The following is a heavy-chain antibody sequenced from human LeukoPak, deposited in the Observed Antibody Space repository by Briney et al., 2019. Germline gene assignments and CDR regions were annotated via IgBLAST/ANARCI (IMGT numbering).Heavy chain of an antibody. CDR2: IYHSGST. CDR3: ARDNYSDGSGVRWYGMDV. V-gene: IGHV4-4*02. D-gene: IGHD3-22*01. CDR1: GDSISSFNW. Sequence: PSETLSLTCAVSGDSISSFNWWSWVRQPPGKGLEWIGEIYHSGSTYYNPSLKSRVSISVDKSKNQFSLKLTSVTAADTAVYYCARDNYSDGSGVRWYGMDVWGQGTMVTVSS. J-gene: IGHJ6*02.